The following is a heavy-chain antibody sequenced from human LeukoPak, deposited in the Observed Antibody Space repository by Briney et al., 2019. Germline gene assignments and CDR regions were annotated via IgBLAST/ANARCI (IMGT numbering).Heavy chain of an antibody. CDR1: GGTFSSYA. CDR3: ASGREYSSSFHFIY. D-gene: IGHD6-6*01. Sequence: GASVKVSCXASGGTFSSYAISWVRQAPGRGLEWMEGIIPIFGTANYAQKFQGRVTVTADESTSTAYMELSSLRSEDTAVYYCASGREYSSSFHFIYWGQGTLVTVSS. CDR2: IIPIFGTA. J-gene: IGHJ4*02. V-gene: IGHV1-69*13.